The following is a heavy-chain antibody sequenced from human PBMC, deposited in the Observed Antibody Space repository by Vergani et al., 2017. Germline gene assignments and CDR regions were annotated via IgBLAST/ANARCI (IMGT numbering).Heavy chain of an antibody. CDR2: ISWNSGSI. Sequence: EVQLVESGGGLVQPGRSLRLSCAASGFTFDDYAMHWVRQAPGKGLEWVSGISWNSGSIGYADSVKGRFTISRDNAKNSLYLQMNSLRAEDTAVYYCARNNQLPLRRGVLDYWGQGTLVTVSS. CDR3: ARNNQLPLRRGVLDY. CDR1: GFTFDDYA. J-gene: IGHJ4*02. D-gene: IGHD2-2*01. V-gene: IGHV3-9*01.